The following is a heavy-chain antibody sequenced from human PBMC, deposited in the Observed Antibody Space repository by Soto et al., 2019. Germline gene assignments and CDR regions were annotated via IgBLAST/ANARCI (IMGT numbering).Heavy chain of an antibody. CDR2: IRGNGDSP. Sequence: PGGSLRLSCAVSGFTFSSYTMHWVRQAPGKGLDYVSGIRGNGDSPFYADSVKGRFTISRDNSKNALYLLMSSLSADDTAVYYCVKSRGGNNFDFFDWGQGALVTVSS. V-gene: IGHV3-64D*06. CDR1: GFTFSSYT. CDR3: VKSRGGNNFDFFD. D-gene: IGHD5-12*01. J-gene: IGHJ4*02.